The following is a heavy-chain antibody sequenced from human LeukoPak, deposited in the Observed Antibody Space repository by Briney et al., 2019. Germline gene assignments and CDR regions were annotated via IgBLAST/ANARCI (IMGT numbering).Heavy chain of an antibody. Sequence: SQTLSLTCAISGDSVSSNSAAWNWIRQSPSRGLEWLGRTYYRSKWYNDYAVSVKSRITINPDTSKNQFSLKLNSVTAADTAVYYCARASVDILRYFYWGQGTLVTVSS. D-gene: IGHD3-9*01. V-gene: IGHV6-1*01. CDR1: GDSVSSNSAA. J-gene: IGHJ4*02. CDR2: TYYRSKWYN. CDR3: ARASVDILRYFY.